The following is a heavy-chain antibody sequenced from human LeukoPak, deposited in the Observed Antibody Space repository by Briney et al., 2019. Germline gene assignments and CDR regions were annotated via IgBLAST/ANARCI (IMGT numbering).Heavy chain of an antibody. Sequence: SETLSLTCAVSGYSISSGYHWGWIRQPPGKGLEWIGSIYHSGSTYYNPSLKSRVTISVDTSKNQFSLKLSSVTAADTAVYYCARSGLRFLEWLLFIDYWGQGTLVTVSS. J-gene: IGHJ4*02. CDR3: ARSGLRFLEWLLFIDY. D-gene: IGHD3-3*01. V-gene: IGHV4-38-2*01. CDR2: IYHSGST. CDR1: GYSISSGYH.